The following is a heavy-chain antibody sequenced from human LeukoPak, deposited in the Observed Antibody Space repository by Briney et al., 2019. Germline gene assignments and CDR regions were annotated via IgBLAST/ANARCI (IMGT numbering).Heavy chain of an antibody. CDR1: GFSISTYG. CDR3: AKDGFGEFAYYLDY. CDR2: ISYDGSNK. V-gene: IGHV3-30*18. D-gene: IGHD3-10*01. J-gene: IGHJ4*02. Sequence: PGKSLRLSCAASGFSISTYGMHWVRQAPGKGLEWVAVISYDGSNKYYADSVKGRFTISRDNSKNTLYLQMNSLRAEDTAVYYCAKDGFGEFAYYLDYWGQGTLVTVSS.